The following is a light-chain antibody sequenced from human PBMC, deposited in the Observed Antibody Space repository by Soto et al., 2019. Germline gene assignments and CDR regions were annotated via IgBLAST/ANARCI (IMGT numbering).Light chain of an antibody. CDR3: CSYAGTYIYVV. CDR1: SNDVGGYNF. J-gene: IGLJ2*01. Sequence: QSALTQPRSVSGSPGQSVTISCTGASNDVGGYNFVSWYQQTPGMAPRLMIYDVTKRPSGVPDRFSGSKSGNTASLTISGLQAEDEADYYCCSYAGTYIYVVFGGGTKLTVL. V-gene: IGLV2-11*01. CDR2: DVT.